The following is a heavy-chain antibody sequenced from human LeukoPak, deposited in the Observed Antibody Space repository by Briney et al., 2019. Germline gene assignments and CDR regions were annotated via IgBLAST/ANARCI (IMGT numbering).Heavy chain of an antibody. Sequence: GGSLRLSCAASGFTFSSYAMSWVRQAPGKGLEWVSAISGSGGSTYYADSVKGRFTISRDHSKNTLYLQMNSLRAEDTAVYYCAKGAAVRDIVVVPAATPFDYWGQGTLVTVSS. V-gene: IGHV3-23*01. J-gene: IGHJ4*02. CDR1: GFTFSSYA. CDR3: AKGAAVRDIVVVPAATPFDY. CDR2: ISGSGGST. D-gene: IGHD2-2*02.